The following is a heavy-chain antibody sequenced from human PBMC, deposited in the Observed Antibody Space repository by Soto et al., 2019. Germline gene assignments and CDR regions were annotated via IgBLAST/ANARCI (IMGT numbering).Heavy chain of an antibody. CDR2: IYYSGST. J-gene: IGHJ3*02. CDR1: GGSISSGGYY. Sequence: QVQLQESGPGLVKPSQTLSLTCTVSGGSISSGGYYWSWIRQHPGKGLEWIGYIYYSGSTYYNPSLKSRVTISVDTSKNQFSLKLSSVTAADTAVYYCARGFRGAAAFDAFDIWGQGTMVTVSS. D-gene: IGHD6-13*01. V-gene: IGHV4-31*03. CDR3: ARGFRGAAAFDAFDI.